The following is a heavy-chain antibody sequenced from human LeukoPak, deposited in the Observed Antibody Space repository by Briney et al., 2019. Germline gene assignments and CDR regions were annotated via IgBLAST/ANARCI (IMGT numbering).Heavy chain of an antibody. V-gene: IGHV1-2*06. CDR1: GYTFTGYY. CDR3: ARVYYSGGSCYSDY. D-gene: IGHD2-15*01. J-gene: IGHJ4*02. CDR2: INPNSGGT. Sequence: ASVKVSCKASGYTFTGYYMHWVRQAPGQGLEWMGRINPNSGGTNYAQKFQGRVTMTRDTSTSTAYMELSRLRSDDTAVYYCARVYYSGGSCYSDYWGQGTLVTVSS.